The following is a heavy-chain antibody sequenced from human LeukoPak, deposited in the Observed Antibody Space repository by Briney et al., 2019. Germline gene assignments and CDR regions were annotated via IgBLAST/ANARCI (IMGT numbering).Heavy chain of an antibody. Sequence: PGRSLRLSCAASGFTFDDYAMHWVRQAPGKGLEWVSGISWNSGSIGYADSVKGRFTISRDNAKNSLYLQMNSLRAEDTALYYCAKAIWDGYCSSTSCPYYLDYWGQGTLVTVSS. CDR2: ISWNSGSI. CDR1: GFTFDDYA. J-gene: IGHJ4*02. D-gene: IGHD2-2*03. V-gene: IGHV3-9*01. CDR3: AKAIWDGYCSSTSCPYYLDY.